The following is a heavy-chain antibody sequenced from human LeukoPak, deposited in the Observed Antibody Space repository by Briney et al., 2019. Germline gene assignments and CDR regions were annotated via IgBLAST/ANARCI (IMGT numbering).Heavy chain of an antibody. CDR3: ARSRYYDFWSGYYDAFDI. CDR1: GYTFTSYG. J-gene: IGHJ3*02. D-gene: IGHD3-3*01. CDR2: IIPIFGTA. V-gene: IGHV1-69*05. Sequence: ASVKVSCKASGYTFTSYGISWVRQAPGQGLEWMGGIIPIFGTANYAQKFQGRVTITTDESTSTAYMELSSLRPEDTAVYYCARSRYYDFWSGYYDAFDIWGQGTMVTVSS.